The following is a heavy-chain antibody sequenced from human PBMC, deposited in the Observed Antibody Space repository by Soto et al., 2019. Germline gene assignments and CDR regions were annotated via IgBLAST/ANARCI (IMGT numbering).Heavy chain of an antibody. CDR3: ARDDATYCGGDCYRSFYYGMDV. Sequence: SVKVSCKXSGGTFSNHAISWGRQAPGQGLEWVGWIIPMFPTADYAQRFQGRITITADDSTTTVYMELSGLRSEDTAMYYCARDDATYCGGDCYRSFYYGMDVWGQGTTVTVSS. CDR2: IIPMFPTA. J-gene: IGHJ6*02. CDR1: GGTFSNHA. D-gene: IGHD2-21*02. V-gene: IGHV1-69*13.